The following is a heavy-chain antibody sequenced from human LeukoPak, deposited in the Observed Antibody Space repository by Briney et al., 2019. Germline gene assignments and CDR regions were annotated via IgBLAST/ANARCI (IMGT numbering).Heavy chain of an antibody. CDR2: INHSGST. D-gene: IGHD3-3*02. J-gene: IGHJ4*02. Sequence: SETLSLTCAVYGGSFSGYYWSWIRQPPGKGLEWIGEINHSGSTNYNPSLKSRVTISVDTSKNQFSLKLSSVTAADTAVYYCARCPTYLLGVFDYWGQGTLVTVSS. V-gene: IGHV4-34*01. CDR1: GGSFSGYY. CDR3: ARCPTYLLGVFDY.